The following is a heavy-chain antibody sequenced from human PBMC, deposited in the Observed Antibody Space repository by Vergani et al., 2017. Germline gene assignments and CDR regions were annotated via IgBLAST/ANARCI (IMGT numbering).Heavy chain of an antibody. CDR2: ISGSGGST. CDR3: AKGHSGSWPYWYFDL. D-gene: IGHD6-13*01. Sequence: EVQLLESGGGLLQPGGSLRLSCAASGFPFSSYAMSWVRQAPGKGLEWASAISGSGGSTYYADSVKGRFTISRDNSKNPLYLQMNSLRAEDTAVYYCAKGHSGSWPYWYFDLWGRGTLVTVSS. J-gene: IGHJ2*01. V-gene: IGHV3-23*01. CDR1: GFPFSSYA.